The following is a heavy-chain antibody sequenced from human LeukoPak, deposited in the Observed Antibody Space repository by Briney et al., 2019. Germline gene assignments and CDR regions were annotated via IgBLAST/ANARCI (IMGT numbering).Heavy chain of an antibody. CDR2: INPGNGDT. D-gene: IGHD2-15*01. CDR3: ASDRWHCRVNCDSVYYFALDV. CDR1: GYTFTNYA. J-gene: IGHJ6*02. V-gene: IGHV1-3*01. Sequence: GSVKVSCKGSGYTFTNYAIHWVRQAPGQSLEWLGCINPGNGDTKYSQDFQGRVTINTDTSAATAYVELNSLTSEDTAVYYCASDRWHCRVNCDSVYYFALDVWGQGTTVTVSS.